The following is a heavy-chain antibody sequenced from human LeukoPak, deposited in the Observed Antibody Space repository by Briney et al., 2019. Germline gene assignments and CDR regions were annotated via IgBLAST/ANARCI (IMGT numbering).Heavy chain of an antibody. V-gene: IGHV3-48*04. CDR3: ARDRIDYGSGFALYYFDY. CDR2: ISSSSSTI. D-gene: IGHD3-10*01. Sequence: GGSLRLSCAASGFTFSSYSMNWVRQAPGKGLEWVSYISSSSSTIYYADSVKGRFTISRDNAKNSLYLQMNSLRAEDTAVYYCARDRIDYGSGFALYYFDYWGQGTLVTVSS. J-gene: IGHJ4*02. CDR1: GFTFSSYS.